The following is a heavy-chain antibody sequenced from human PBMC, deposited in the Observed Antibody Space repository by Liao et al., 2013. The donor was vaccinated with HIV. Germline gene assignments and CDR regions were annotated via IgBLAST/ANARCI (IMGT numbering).Heavy chain of an antibody. CDR1: GGSFSGYF. CDR2: VSASGGA. CDR3: ARGGVFIDY. D-gene: IGHD3-16*01. Sequence: QVQLQQWGAGVLKPSETLSLTCVASGGSFSGYFWTWIRQPPGKGLEWIGRVSASGGAVYNPSLKSRVTMSVDTSKNQFSLNLNSVIAADTAIYYCARGGVFIDYWGQGTLVTVSS. J-gene: IGHJ4*02. V-gene: IGHV4-59*10.